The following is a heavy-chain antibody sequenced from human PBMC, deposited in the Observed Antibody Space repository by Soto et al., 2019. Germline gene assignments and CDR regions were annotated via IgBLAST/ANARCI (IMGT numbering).Heavy chain of an antibody. CDR3: ARDPSIAAAYYFDY. CDR2: IWYDGSNK. V-gene: IGHV3-33*01. CDR1: GFTFSSYG. J-gene: IGHJ4*02. D-gene: IGHD6-13*01. Sequence: QVQLVESGGGVVQPGRSLRLSCAASGFTFSSYGMHWVRQAPGKGPEWVAVIWYDGSNKYYADSVKGRFTISRDNSKNTLYLQMNSLRAEDTAVYYCARDPSIAAAYYFDYWGQGTLVTVSS.